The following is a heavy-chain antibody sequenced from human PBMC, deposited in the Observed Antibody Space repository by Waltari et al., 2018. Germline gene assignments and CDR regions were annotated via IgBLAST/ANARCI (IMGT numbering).Heavy chain of an antibody. Sequence: QVQLQESGPGLVKPSETLSLTCAVSGYSISSGYYWGWIRQPPGKGLEWIGSIYDSGGTYYNPPLKSRGTISLATSKNQFSRMLSSVTAADTAVDYCARAHGDYVHYYYYMDVWGKGTTVTVSS. D-gene: IGHD4-17*01. V-gene: IGHV4-38-2*01. CDR3: ARAHGDYVHYYYYMDV. CDR1: GYSISSGYY. CDR2: IYDSGGT. J-gene: IGHJ6*03.